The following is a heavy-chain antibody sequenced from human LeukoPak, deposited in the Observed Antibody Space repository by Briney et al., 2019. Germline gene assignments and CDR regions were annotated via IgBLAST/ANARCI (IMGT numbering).Heavy chain of an antibody. CDR1: GFSFNNYA. Sequence: GGSLRLSCAGSGFSFNNYAMYWVRQAPGKGLEWVSALSSSGRSPYYADSVKGRFSISRDISKNTLYLQMNSLRAEDTAVYYCTKAGPDTYAFDIWGQGTMVTVSS. D-gene: IGHD2/OR15-2a*01. CDR2: LSSSGRSP. J-gene: IGHJ3*02. V-gene: IGHV3-23*01. CDR3: TKAGPDTYAFDI.